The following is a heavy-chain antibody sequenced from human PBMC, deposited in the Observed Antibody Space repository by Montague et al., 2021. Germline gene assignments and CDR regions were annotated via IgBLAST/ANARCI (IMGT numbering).Heavy chain of an antibody. CDR2: INGNSINI. J-gene: IGHJ4*02. Sequence: CLRLSCAASGFIFNHYVMNWVRQAPGKGLEWVSGINGNSINIDYADSVKGRFTISRDNAKNSLYLQMNSLRAEDTAFYYCVKDTRDYYPDFWGQGILVTVSS. D-gene: IGHD3-3*01. V-gene: IGHV3-9*01. CDR1: GFIFNHYV. CDR3: VKDTRDYYPDF.